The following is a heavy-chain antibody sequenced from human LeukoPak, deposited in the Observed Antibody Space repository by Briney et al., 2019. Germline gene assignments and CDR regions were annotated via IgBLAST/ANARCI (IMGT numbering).Heavy chain of an antibody. V-gene: IGHV1-18*01. Sequence: GASVKVSCKASGYTFTSYGISWVRQAPGQGLEWMGWISAYNGNTNYAQKLQGRVTMTTDTSTSTAYIELRSLRSDDTAVYYCARAPPYYDYIWGSYHGRWGQGTLVTVSS. CDR3: ARAPPYYDYIWGSYHGR. CDR2: ISAYNGNT. J-gene: IGHJ4*02. CDR1: GYTFTSYG. D-gene: IGHD3-16*02.